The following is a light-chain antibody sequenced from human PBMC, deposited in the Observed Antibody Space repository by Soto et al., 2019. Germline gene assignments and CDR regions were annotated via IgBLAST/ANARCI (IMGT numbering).Light chain of an antibody. CDR1: KLGNKY. V-gene: IGLV3-1*01. CDR2: QDA. J-gene: IGLJ2*01. Sequence: SYELSQPPSVSVSPGQTASVTCSGNKLGNKYVSWYQQKPGQSPVVVIHQDAKRPSGIPERFSGSNSGNTATLTISGTQVMDEADYYCATFDSNAVVFGGGTQVTVL. CDR3: ATFDSNAVV.